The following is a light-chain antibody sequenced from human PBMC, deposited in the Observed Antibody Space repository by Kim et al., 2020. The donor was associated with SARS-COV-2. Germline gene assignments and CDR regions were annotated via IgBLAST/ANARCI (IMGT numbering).Light chain of an antibody. V-gene: IGLV3-25*03. Sequence: SSELTQPPSLSVSPGQTATITCSGDPLANQYTYWFQQKPGQAPVLVIYQDTERPPGIPERFSGSSSGTTVTLTISGVQAEDEADFYCQSADRFNTWMFGGGTQLTVL. CDR1: PLANQY. CDR3: QSADRFNTWM. J-gene: IGLJ3*02. CDR2: QDT.